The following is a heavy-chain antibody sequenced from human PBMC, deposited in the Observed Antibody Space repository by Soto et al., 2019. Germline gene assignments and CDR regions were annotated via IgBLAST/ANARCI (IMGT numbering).Heavy chain of an antibody. V-gene: IGHV3-23*01. D-gene: IGHD5-12*01. CDR2: ISSSGGVT. Sequence: GGSLRLSCAASGFTFSNFAMSWVRQAPGEGLEWVSGISSSGGVTYYADSVKGRFSISRDNSRNMLFLQMNSLRAEDTAVYYCAKDQDIVVTITDYWGQGTLVTVSS. J-gene: IGHJ4*02. CDR3: AKDQDIVVTITDY. CDR1: GFTFSNFA.